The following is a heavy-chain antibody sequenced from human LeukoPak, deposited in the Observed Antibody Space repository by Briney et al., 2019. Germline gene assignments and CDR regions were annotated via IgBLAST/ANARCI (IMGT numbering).Heavy chain of an antibody. J-gene: IGHJ4*02. CDR1: GGSISSSSYY. CDR2: IYYSGST. D-gene: IGHD3-9*01. V-gene: IGHV4-39*07. Sequence: SEALSLTCTVSGGSISSSSYYWGWIRQPPGKGLEWIGSIYYSGSTYYNPSLKSRVTISVDTSKNQFSLKLSSVTAADTAVYYCARDTHDILTGYVYFDYWGQGTLVTVSS. CDR3: ARDTHDILTGYVYFDY.